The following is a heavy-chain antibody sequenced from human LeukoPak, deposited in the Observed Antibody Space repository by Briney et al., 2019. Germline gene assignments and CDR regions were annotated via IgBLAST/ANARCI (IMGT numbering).Heavy chain of an antibody. CDR1: GYTFTGYY. J-gene: IGHJ4*02. Sequence: GASVKVSCKASGYTFTGYYMHWVRQAPGPGLEWMGWINPNSGGTNYAQKFQGRVTMTRDTSISTAYMELSRLRSDDTAVYYCASRVGVYCSGGSCYSEWGQGTLVTVSS. CDR2: INPNSGGT. CDR3: ASRVGVYCSGGSCYSE. D-gene: IGHD2-15*01. V-gene: IGHV1-2*02.